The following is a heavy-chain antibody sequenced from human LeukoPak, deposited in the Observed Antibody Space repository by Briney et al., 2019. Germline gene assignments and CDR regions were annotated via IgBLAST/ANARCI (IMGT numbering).Heavy chain of an antibody. CDR2: INPSGGST. Sequence: ASVKVSCKASGYTFTSYCMHWVRQAPGEGLEWMGIINPSGGSTSYAQKFQGRVTMTRDMSTSTVYMELSSLRSEDTAVYYCARSGGTIRWLQSPDYWGQGTLVTVSS. CDR1: GYTFTSYC. V-gene: IGHV1-46*01. J-gene: IGHJ4*02. D-gene: IGHD5-24*01. CDR3: ARSGGTIRWLQSPDY.